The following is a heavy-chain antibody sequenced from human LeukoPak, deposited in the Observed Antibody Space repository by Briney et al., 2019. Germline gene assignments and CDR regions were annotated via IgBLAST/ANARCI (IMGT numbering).Heavy chain of an antibody. V-gene: IGHV3-11*01. CDR3: ARSVARFGDLFDY. CDR2: ISSTGSTK. Sequence: GGSLRLSCAASGFTFSDYYMSWIRQAPGKGLEWLSYISSTGSTKYYADSVKGRFTISRDNAKNSLYLQMNSLRADDTAVYYCARSVARFGDLFDYWGQGILVTVSS. CDR1: GFTFSDYY. D-gene: IGHD3-10*01. J-gene: IGHJ4*02.